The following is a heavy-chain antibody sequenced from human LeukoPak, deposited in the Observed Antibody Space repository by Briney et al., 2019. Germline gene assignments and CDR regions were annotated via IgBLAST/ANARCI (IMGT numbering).Heavy chain of an antibody. CDR3: ARALRAAAGTVDY. Sequence: SETLSLTCTVSGGSISSGGYYWSWIRQHPGKGLEWIGYIYYSGSTYYNPSLKGRVTISVGTSKNQFSLKLSSVTAADTAVYYCARALRAAAGTVDYWGQGTLVTVSS. D-gene: IGHD6-13*01. CDR2: IYYSGST. V-gene: IGHV4-31*03. J-gene: IGHJ4*02. CDR1: GGSISSGGYY.